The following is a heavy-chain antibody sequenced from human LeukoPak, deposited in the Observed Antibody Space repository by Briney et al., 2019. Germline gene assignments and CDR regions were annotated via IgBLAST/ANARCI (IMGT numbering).Heavy chain of an antibody. Sequence: GGSLRLSCAASGFTFSSYAMSWVRQAPGKGLEWVSAISGSGGSTYYADSVKGRFTISRDNSKNTLYLQMNSLRAEDTAVYYFAKDQRSDDYALDYWGQGTLVTVSS. J-gene: IGHJ4*02. CDR1: GFTFSSYA. V-gene: IGHV3-23*01. CDR3: AKDQRSDDYALDY. CDR2: ISGSGGST. D-gene: IGHD4-17*01.